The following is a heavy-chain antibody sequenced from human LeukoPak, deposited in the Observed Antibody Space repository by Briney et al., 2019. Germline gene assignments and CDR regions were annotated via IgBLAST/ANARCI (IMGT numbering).Heavy chain of an antibody. CDR2: IYTSGST. Sequence: SETLSLTCAVSDDSISSTHWWSWVRQPPGKGLEWIGRIYTSGSTNYNSSLKSRVTISVDTSKSQFSLKLSSVTAADTAVYYCARDFGYSYGPGYYFDYWGQGTLVTVSS. J-gene: IGHJ4*02. V-gene: IGHV4-4*02. CDR3: ARDFGYSYGPGYYFDY. CDR1: DDSISSTHW. D-gene: IGHD5-18*01.